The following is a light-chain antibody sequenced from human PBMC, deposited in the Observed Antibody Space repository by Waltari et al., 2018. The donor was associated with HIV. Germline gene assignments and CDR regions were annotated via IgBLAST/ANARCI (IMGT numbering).Light chain of an antibody. Sequence: DIVMTQSPLSLPVTPGEPASISCRSSQSLLNSNGFNYLDWYLQEPGQSPPLLIYLASIRAPRGPDRFSGSGSGTDCTLKISRVDAEDIGVYYCMPALQTPLITFGQGTRLGIK. V-gene: IGKV2-28*01. CDR1: QSLLNSNGFNY. CDR3: MPALQTPLIT. J-gene: IGKJ5*01. CDR2: LAS.